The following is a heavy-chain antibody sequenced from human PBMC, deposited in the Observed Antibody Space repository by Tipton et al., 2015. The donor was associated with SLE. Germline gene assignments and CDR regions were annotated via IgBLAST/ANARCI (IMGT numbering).Heavy chain of an antibody. D-gene: IGHD5-12*01. V-gene: IGHV4-34*01. CDR2: INHSGST. Sequence: GSLRLSCAASGFTFSSYGMHWVRQAPGKGLEWIGEINHSGSTNYNPSLKSRVTISVGTSKNQFSLKLSSVTAADTAVYYCARGRYSGSAYWGQGTLVTVSS. CDR3: ARGRYSGSAY. J-gene: IGHJ4*02. CDR1: GFTFSSYG.